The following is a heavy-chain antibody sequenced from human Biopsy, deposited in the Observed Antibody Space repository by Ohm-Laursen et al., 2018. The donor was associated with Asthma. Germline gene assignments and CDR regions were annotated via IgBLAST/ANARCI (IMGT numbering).Heavy chain of an antibody. D-gene: IGHD2-15*01. Sequence: SDTLSLTCVVYGGSLSGYYWTWIRQPPGKGLEWIGNIHYSGSTYSNPSLKSRVTISVDTSKKQISLRLSSVIAADTAVYYCAGFCSGGNCPDHWGQGTLVTVSS. CDR2: IHYSGST. CDR3: AGFCSGGNCPDH. CDR1: GGSLSGYY. J-gene: IGHJ4*02. V-gene: IGHV4-59*07.